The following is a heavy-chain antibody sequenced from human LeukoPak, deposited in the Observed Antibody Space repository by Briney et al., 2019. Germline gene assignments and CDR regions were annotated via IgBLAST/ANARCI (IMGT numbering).Heavy chain of an antibody. CDR1: GGTFSSYA. Sequence: SVKVSCKASGGTFSSYAISWVRQAPGQGLEWMGGIIPIFGTANYAQKFQGRVTITADESTSTAYMELSSLRSEDTAVYYCARSRLHYDSSGYFTFDYWGQGTLVTVSS. CDR3: ARSRLHYDSSGYFTFDY. V-gene: IGHV1-69*13. J-gene: IGHJ4*02. CDR2: IIPIFGTA. D-gene: IGHD3-22*01.